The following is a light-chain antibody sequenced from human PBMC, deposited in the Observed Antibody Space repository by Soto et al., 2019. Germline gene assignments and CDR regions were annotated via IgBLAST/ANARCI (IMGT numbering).Light chain of an antibody. J-gene: IGKJ3*01. CDR2: GAS. CDR1: QSINNRY. CDR3: QQFGSSPGFT. Sequence: EIVLTQSPGTLSLSPGERATLSCRASQSINNRYLAWYQQKPGQAPRLLIYGASSRATGIPDRFSGSGSGTDLTLTISRLAPEDFAVYYCQQFGSSPGFTFGPGTKVDMK. V-gene: IGKV3-20*01.